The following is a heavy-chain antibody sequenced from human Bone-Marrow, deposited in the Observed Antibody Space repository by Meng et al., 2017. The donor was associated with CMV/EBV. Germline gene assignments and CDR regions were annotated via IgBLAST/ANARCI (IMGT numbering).Heavy chain of an antibody. V-gene: IGHV3-30*02. CDR1: GFTFSSYG. CDR3: AKDPVYRANPGVYFDY. D-gene: IGHD3-16*02. J-gene: IGHJ4*02. CDR2: IRYDGSNK. Sequence: GGSLRLSCAASGFTFSSYGMHWVRRAPGKGLEWVAFIRYDGSNKYYADSVKGRFTISRDNSKNTLYLQMNSLRAEDTAVYYCAKDPVYRANPGVYFDYWGQGTLVTVSS.